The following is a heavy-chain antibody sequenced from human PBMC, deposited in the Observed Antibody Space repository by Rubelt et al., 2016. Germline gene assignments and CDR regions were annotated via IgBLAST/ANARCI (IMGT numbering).Heavy chain of an antibody. CDR2: INPNSGGT. Sequence: QVQLVQSGAEVKKPGASVKVSCKASGYTFTGYYMHWVRQAPGQGLEWMGWINPNSGGTNYAQKCPGRVTMTRDTAISTHYMELSRLRSDDTAVYYCARFAIGGHSSGYLFDYWGQGTLVTVSA. CDR3: ARFAIGGHSSGYLFDY. V-gene: IGHV1-2*02. D-gene: IGHD3-22*01. CDR1: GYTFTGYY. J-gene: IGHJ4*02.